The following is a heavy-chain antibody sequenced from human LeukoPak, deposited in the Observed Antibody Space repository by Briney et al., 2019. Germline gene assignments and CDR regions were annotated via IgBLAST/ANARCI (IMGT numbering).Heavy chain of an antibody. V-gene: IGHV3-33*01. CDR3: ARSFGGHY. J-gene: IGHJ4*02. D-gene: IGHD3-3*01. CDR1: GFIFSTYA. Sequence: PGRSLRLSCATSGFIFSTYAMHWVRQAPGRGLEWVAVIWYDGSNRYYADSVKGRFTISRDNSKNTLYLQMDSLRAEDTAVYYCARSFGGHYWGQGTLVTVSS. CDR2: IWYDGSNR.